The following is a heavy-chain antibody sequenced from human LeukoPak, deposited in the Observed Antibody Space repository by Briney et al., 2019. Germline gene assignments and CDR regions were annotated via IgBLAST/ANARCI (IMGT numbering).Heavy chain of an antibody. Sequence: GGSLRLSCAASGLTFSSYAMSWVRQAPGEGLEWVSVVYKGGNTYYADSVKDRFTVSRDNSKNTLYLQMNSLRAEDTAVYYCARGDGYNYFDYWGQGTLVTVSS. D-gene: IGHD5-24*01. CDR2: VYKGGNT. V-gene: IGHV3-66*01. J-gene: IGHJ4*02. CDR3: ARGDGYNYFDY. CDR1: GLTFSSYA.